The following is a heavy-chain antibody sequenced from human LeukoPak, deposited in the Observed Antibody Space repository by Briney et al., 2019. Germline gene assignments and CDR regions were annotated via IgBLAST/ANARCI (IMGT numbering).Heavy chain of an antibody. J-gene: IGHJ6*03. CDR2: IYYSGST. D-gene: IGHD6-25*01. V-gene: IGHV4-59*01. CDR3: AREGSRRLYMDV. CDR1: GGSISSYY. Sequence: SETLSLTCTVSGGSISSYYWSWIRQPPGKGLEWIGYIYYSGSTNYNPSLKSRVTISVDTSKNQFSLKLSSVTAADTAVYYCAREGSRRLYMDVWVRGTTVTVSS.